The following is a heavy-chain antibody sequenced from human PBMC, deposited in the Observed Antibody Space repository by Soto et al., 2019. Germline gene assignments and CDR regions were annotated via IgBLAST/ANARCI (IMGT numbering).Heavy chain of an antibody. CDR2: ISYDGSNK. CDR3: ARHRYSSSWYGYYSYGMDV. V-gene: IGHV3-30-3*01. CDR1: GFTFSSYA. D-gene: IGHD6-13*01. J-gene: IGHJ6*02. Sequence: QVQLVESGGGVVQPGRSLRLSCAASGFTFSSYAMHWVRQAPGKGLEWVAVISYDGSNKYYADSVKGRFTISRDNSKNTLYLQMNSLRAEDTAVYYCARHRYSSSWYGYYSYGMDVWGQWTKVTVSS.